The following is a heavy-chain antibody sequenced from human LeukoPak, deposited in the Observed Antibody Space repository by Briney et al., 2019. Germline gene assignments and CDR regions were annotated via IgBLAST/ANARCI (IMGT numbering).Heavy chain of an antibody. J-gene: IGHJ4*02. D-gene: IGHD3-3*01. CDR2: ISSSSSTI. CDR1: GFTFSSYS. Sequence: GGSLRLSCAASGFTFSSYSMNWVRQAPGKGLEWVSYISSSSSTIYYADSVKGRFTISRDNAKDSLYLQMSSLRAEDTAVYYCARAKGYYDFWSGYYEFDYWGQGTLVTVSS. V-gene: IGHV3-48*01. CDR3: ARAKGYYDFWSGYYEFDY.